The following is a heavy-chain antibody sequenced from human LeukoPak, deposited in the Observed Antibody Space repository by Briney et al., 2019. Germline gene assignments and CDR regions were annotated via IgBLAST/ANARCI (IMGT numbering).Heavy chain of an antibody. D-gene: IGHD2-2*01. CDR1: GGTFSSYA. J-gene: IGHJ5*02. CDR3: ARGWHQLLWTGNWFDP. Sequence: ASVKVSCKASGGTFSSYAISWVRQAPGQGLEWMGRIIPIFGTANYAQKFQGRVTITTDESTSTAYMELSSLRSEDTAVYYCARGWHQLLWTGNWFDPWGQGTLVTVSS. V-gene: IGHV1-69*05. CDR2: IIPIFGTA.